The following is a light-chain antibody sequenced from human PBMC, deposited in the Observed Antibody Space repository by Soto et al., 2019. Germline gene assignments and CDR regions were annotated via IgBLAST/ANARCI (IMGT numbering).Light chain of an antibody. V-gene: IGKV3-15*01. Sequence: DIVMTQSPATLSMSPGERATLSCRASQTINNNLAWNQQKPGQAPRLLIYGASTRATGIPDRFSGSGSGTEFTLTISSLQSEDFAVYYCQQYDKWPWTFGQGTKVAIK. J-gene: IGKJ1*01. CDR2: GAS. CDR3: QQYDKWPWT. CDR1: QTINNN.